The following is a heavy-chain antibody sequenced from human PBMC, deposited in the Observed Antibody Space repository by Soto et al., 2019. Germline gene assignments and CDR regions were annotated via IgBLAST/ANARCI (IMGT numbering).Heavy chain of an antibody. CDR1: GGTFSSYA. D-gene: IGHD6-13*01. J-gene: IGHJ5*02. CDR3: ARASFHRSIAAGWLDP. V-gene: IGHV1-69*13. Sequence: SVKVSCKASGGTFSSYAISWVRQAPGQGLEWMGGIIPIFGTANYAQKFQGRVTITADESTSTAYMELSSLRSEDTAVYYCARASFHRSIAAGWLDPWGQGTMVTVYS. CDR2: IIPIFGTA.